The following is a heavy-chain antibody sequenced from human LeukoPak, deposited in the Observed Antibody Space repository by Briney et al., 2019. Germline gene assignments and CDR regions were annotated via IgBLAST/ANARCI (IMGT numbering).Heavy chain of an antibody. V-gene: IGHV1-18*01. J-gene: IGHJ2*01. CDR1: GYTFTSYG. Sequence: ASVKVSFKASGYTFTSYGISRVRQAPGQGLEWVVWISTYNGNTNYAQKLQVRVTMTTATSTSTAYMELRSPRSDDTAVYYCARVPLWSRYFDLWGRGTLVTVSS. CDR3: ARVPLWSRYFDL. CDR2: ISTYNGNT. D-gene: IGHD3-10*01.